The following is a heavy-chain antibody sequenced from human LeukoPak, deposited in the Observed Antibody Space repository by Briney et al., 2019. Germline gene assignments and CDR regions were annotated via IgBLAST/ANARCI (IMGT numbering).Heavy chain of an antibody. CDR1: GFAFSVSW. V-gene: IGHV3-74*03. Sequence: PGGSLSLSCAASGFAFSVSWMHWVRQAPGKGLVWVSVIKSDGSGTAYADSVKGRFTISRDNAKNTVYLQMNSLRAEDTAVYYCAKDSQWLVRGLDYWGQGTLVTVSS. J-gene: IGHJ4*02. CDR3: AKDSQWLVRGLDY. D-gene: IGHD6-19*01. CDR2: IKSDGSGT.